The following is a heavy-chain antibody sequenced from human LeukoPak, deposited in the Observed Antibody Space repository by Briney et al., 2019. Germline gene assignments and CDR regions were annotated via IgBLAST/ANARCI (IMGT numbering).Heavy chain of an antibody. CDR2: IIPIFGTA. V-gene: IGHV1-69*05. CDR1: GYTFTGYY. D-gene: IGHD1-20*01. CDR3: ARESITGTVDY. Sequence: SVTVSCKASGYTFTGYYMHWVRQAPGQGLEWMGGIIPIFGTANYAQKFQGRVTITTDESTSTAYMELSSLRSEDTAVYYCARESITGTVDYWGQGTLVTVSS. J-gene: IGHJ4*02.